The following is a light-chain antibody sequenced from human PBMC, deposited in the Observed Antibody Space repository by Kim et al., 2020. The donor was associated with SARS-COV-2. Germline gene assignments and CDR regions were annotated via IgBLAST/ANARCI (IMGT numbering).Light chain of an antibody. J-gene: IGLJ3*02. Sequence: VTIACTGSSSNSGAGYDVHWYQQHPGTAPKLLIYGNSNRPSGVPDRFSGSKSGTSASLAITGLQAEDEADYYCQSYDSSLSGSKVFGGGTQLTVL. V-gene: IGLV1-40*01. CDR2: GNS. CDR3: QSYDSSLSGSKV. CDR1: SSNSGAGYD.